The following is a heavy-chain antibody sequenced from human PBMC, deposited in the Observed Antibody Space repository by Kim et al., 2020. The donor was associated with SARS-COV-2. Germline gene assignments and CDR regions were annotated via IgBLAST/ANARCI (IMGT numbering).Heavy chain of an antibody. CDR1: GYTFSNHY. J-gene: IGHJ6*02. CDR2: IDPSGGST. CDR3: ARVLGYSNYEDYGMDV. V-gene: IGHV1-46*01. Sequence: ASVKVSCKASGYTFSNHYMHWVRQAPGQGLEWMGIIDPSGGSTSYEQKFQGRVTMTSDTSTSTFYMELSSLRSEDTAIYYCARVLGYSNYEDYGMDVWGQGTTVTVSS. D-gene: IGHD4-4*01.